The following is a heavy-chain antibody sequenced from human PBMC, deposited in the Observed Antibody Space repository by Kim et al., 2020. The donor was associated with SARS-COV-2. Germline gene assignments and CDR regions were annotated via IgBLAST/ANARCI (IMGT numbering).Heavy chain of an antibody. CDR1: GFTFSSYS. Sequence: GGSLRLSCAASGFTFSSYSMNWVRQAPGKGLEWVSYISSSSSTIYYADSVKGRFTISRDNAKNSLYLQMNSLRAEDTAVYYCARDYSSSWYDWFDPWGQGTLVTVSS. V-gene: IGHV3-48*04. CDR3: ARDYSSSWYDWFDP. CDR2: ISSSSSTI. D-gene: IGHD6-13*01. J-gene: IGHJ5*02.